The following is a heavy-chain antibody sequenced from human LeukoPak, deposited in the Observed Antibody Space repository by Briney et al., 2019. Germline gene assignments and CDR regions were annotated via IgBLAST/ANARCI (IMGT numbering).Heavy chain of an antibody. Sequence: PGGSLRLSCAASGFTFNTYAMSWVRQAPGKGLEWVSSISGSGGSTFYADSVKGRFTISRDNSKNTPYLQMNSLRAEDTAVYYCAKDLSDSSRVPGDYWGQGTLVTVSS. CDR3: AKDLSDSSRVPGDY. J-gene: IGHJ4*02. D-gene: IGHD6-13*01. CDR2: ISGSGGST. V-gene: IGHV3-23*01. CDR1: GFTFNTYA.